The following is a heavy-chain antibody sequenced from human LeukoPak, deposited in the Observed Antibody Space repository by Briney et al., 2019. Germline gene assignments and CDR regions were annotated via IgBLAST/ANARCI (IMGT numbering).Heavy chain of an antibody. CDR1: GGSIRSSGYY. CDR3: ARQGSDSSGYYYRYYFDY. D-gene: IGHD3-22*01. Sequence: SETLSLTCTVSGGSIRSSGYYWGWIRRPPGKGLERIWSIYYSGSTYYNPSLKSRLTISVDTSKNQFSLKLSSVTAADTAVYYCARQGSDSSGYYYRYYFDYWGQGTLVTVSS. J-gene: IGHJ4*02. V-gene: IGHV4-39*01. CDR2: IYYSGST.